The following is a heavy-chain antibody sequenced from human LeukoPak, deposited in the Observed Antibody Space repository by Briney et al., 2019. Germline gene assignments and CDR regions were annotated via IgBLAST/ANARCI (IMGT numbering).Heavy chain of an antibody. Sequence: ASVKVSCKASGGTFSSYAISWVRQAPGQGLEWMGWISTYNANTNYALKLQGRVTLTTDTSTNTAYMELKSLRSDDTAVYYCAREECSIGVCYPSGYWGQGTLVTVSS. CDR3: AREECSIGVCYPSGY. CDR1: GGTFSSYA. V-gene: IGHV1-18*01. CDR2: ISTYNANT. D-gene: IGHD2-8*01. J-gene: IGHJ4*02.